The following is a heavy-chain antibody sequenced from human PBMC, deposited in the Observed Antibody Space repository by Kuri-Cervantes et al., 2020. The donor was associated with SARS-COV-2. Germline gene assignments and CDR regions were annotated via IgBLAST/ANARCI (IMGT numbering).Heavy chain of an antibody. D-gene: IGHD3-22*01. Sequence: LRLSCGVSGGTITSDGYSWSWIRQPPGKCLEFIGFIHASGSAYYNPSLQSRVTISVDRSKTQFSLTVTSVTAADTAVYYCARVAGCVGSFCYYTNWFDHWGHGTLVTVSS. CDR3: ARVAGCVGSFCYYTNWFDH. V-gene: IGHV4-30-2*01. CDR1: GGTITSDGYS. CDR2: IHASGSA. J-gene: IGHJ5*02.